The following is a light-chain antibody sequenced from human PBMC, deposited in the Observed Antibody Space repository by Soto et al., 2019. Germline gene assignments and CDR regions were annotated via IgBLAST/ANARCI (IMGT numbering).Light chain of an antibody. V-gene: IGKV1-39*01. CDR1: QNINNY. CDR3: QQSYSTPRT. J-gene: IGKJ1*01. Sequence: DIQMTQSPSSLSASVGDRVTITCRASQNINNYLSWYQQRPGKAPKLLIYAASSLQSWVPSRFSGSGSGTDFSLTISSLQPEDFATYYCQQSYSTPRTFGQGTKVEIK. CDR2: AAS.